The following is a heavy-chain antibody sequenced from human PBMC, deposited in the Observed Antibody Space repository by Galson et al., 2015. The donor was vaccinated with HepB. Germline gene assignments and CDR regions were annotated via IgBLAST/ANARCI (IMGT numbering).Heavy chain of an antibody. CDR1: GFTFSSYS. CDR3: ARRQAGAIGWYNTATRYGMDV. J-gene: IGHJ6*02. CDR2: ISSSSSTI. D-gene: IGHD6-19*01. Sequence: SLRLSCAASGFTFSSYSMNWVRQAPGKGLEWVSYISSSSSTIYYADSVKGRFTISRDNAKNSLYLQMNSLRAEDTAVYYCARRQAGAIGWYNTATRYGMDVWGQGTTVTVSS. V-gene: IGHV3-48*01.